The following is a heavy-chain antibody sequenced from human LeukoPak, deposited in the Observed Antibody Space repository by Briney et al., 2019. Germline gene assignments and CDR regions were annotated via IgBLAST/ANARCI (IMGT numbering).Heavy chain of an antibody. J-gene: IGHJ6*02. V-gene: IGHV4-39*02. D-gene: IGHD1-26*01. CDR3: ARDATPPRTLLGYYYGMDV. Sequence: SETLSVTCTGSGGSISSSSYYWGWIRQPPGNGMEWIGSIYYSRSTYYNPSLKSRVTISVDTSKNQFSLKLSSVTAADTAVYYCARDATPPRTLLGYYYGMDVWGQGTTVNVSS. CDR1: GGSISSSSYY. CDR2: IYYSRST.